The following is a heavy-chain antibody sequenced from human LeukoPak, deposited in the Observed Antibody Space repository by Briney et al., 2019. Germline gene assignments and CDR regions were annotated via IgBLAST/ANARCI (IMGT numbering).Heavy chain of an antibody. V-gene: IGHV4-59*01. CDR2: IHYSGGT. D-gene: IGHD5-18*01. CDR1: GGSITSYY. Sequence: SETLSLTCTVSGGSITSYYWSWIRQPPGKGLEWIGYIHYSGGTDYNPSLKSRVTISVDTSKNQFSLSLRSVTAADTAVYYCARGGYSYGYALDYWGQGTLVTVSS. J-gene: IGHJ4*02. CDR3: ARGGYSYGYALDY.